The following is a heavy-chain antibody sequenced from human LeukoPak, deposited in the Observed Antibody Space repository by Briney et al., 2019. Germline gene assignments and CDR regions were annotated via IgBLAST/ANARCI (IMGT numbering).Heavy chain of an antibody. CDR2: LNWNGGST. D-gene: IGHD3-22*01. CDR3: ARDRRIVVVTTGAFDI. V-gene: IGHV3-20*04. J-gene: IGHJ3*02. CDR1: GFTFDDYG. Sequence: GGSLRLSCAASGFTFDDYGMSWVRHAPGKGLEWVFGLNWNGGSTGYADSVKGRFTISRDNAKNYLYLQMNSLRAEDTALYYCARDRRIVVVTTGAFDIWGQGTMVTVSS.